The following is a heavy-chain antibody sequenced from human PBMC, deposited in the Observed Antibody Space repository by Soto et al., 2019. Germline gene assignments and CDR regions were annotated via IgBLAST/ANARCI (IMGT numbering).Heavy chain of an antibody. CDR1: GYTFTSYA. D-gene: IGHD3-3*01. Sequence: ASVKVSCKASGYTFTSYAMHWVRQAPGQRLEWMGWINAGNGDTKYSQKFQGRVTITRDTSASTAYMELSSLRSEDTAVYYCARGEVLRFLEWLFRPYDYWGQGTLVTVSS. V-gene: IGHV1-3*01. J-gene: IGHJ4*02. CDR2: INAGNGDT. CDR3: ARGEVLRFLEWLFRPYDY.